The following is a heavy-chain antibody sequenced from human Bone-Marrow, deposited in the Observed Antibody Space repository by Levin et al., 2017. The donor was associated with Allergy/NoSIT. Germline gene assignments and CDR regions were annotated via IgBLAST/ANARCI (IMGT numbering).Heavy chain of an antibody. D-gene: IGHD3-16*02. Sequence: ASVKVSCKVSGYTFSEVSMQWVRQAPEKGLEWMGGYDPENGETIYAQKLQGRVTMSEDTSTDTAYMELSSLISEDTAVYYCARGVMIRFGGVISAYRLDVWGQGTTVTVSS. CDR1: GYTFSEVS. CDR3: ARGVMIRFGGVISAYRLDV. J-gene: IGHJ6*02. V-gene: IGHV1-24*01. CDR2: YDPENGET.